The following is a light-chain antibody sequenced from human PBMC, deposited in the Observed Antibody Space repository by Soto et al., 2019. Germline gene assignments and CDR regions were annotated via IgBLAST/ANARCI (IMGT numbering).Light chain of an antibody. J-gene: IGKJ1*01. V-gene: IGKV1-5*03. CDR1: QSIGSW. CDR3: QQYNSYSWT. Sequence: DIQITNSPSTVSASVGDRVTITCRASQSIGSWLAWFQQKPGKAPKLLIYKAFSLESGVPSRFSGSGSGTEFTLTISSLQPDDFATYYCQQYNSYSWTFGQGTKVDI. CDR2: KAF.